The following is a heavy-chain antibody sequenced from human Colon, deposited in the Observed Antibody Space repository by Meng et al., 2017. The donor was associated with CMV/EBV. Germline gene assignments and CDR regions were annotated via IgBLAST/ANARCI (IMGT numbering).Heavy chain of an antibody. V-gene: IGHV1-58*01. CDR1: GFTFST. J-gene: IGHJ4*02. D-gene: IGHD2-21*01. CDR2: VVLVSGNT. Sequence: SVKVSCKASGFTFSTLQWVRQARGQRPEWIGWVVLVSGNTHFAQEFQGRVTISCDMSTSTSYMDFSTVRSDDTAVYYCVGGEGPNKYFNSWGQGTLVTVSS. CDR3: VGGEGPNKYFNS.